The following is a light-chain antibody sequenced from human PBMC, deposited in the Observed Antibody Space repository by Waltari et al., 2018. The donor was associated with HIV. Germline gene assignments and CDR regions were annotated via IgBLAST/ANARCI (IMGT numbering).Light chain of an antibody. J-gene: IGKJ1*01. CDR3: QQYYATRT. CDR2: WAS. V-gene: IGKV4-1*01. Sequence: DIVMTQSPDSLAVSLGERATINCKSSQSLLYSPNNKTYLAWYQQKPGQPPKLLIYWASTRESGVPGRFTGSGSGTDFTLTISSLQAEDVAFYYRQQYYATRTFGQGTKVEIK. CDR1: QSLLYSPNNKTY.